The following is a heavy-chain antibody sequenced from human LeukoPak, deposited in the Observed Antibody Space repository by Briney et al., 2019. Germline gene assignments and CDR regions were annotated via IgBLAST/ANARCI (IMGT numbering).Heavy chain of an antibody. Sequence: GGSLRLSCAASGFTVSNNYMSWVRQAPGKGLEWASVIYSGGSTYYADSVKGRFTISRDNSKNTLYLQMNSLRAEDTAVYYCARDSRGYNYLYFDYWGQGTLVTVSS. CDR2: IYSGGST. D-gene: IGHD5-18*01. CDR3: ARDSRGYNYLYFDY. V-gene: IGHV3-53*01. CDR1: GFTVSNNY. J-gene: IGHJ4*02.